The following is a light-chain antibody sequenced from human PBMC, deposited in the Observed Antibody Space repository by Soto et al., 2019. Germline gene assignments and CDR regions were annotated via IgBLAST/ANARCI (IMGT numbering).Light chain of an antibody. V-gene: IGKV3-20*01. J-gene: IGKJ4*01. CDR2: GAF. CDR1: QSVTSNY. Sequence: EVVLTQSPGTLSLSPGERATLSCRASQSVTSNYLAWYQQRPGLAPRLLIYGAFTRAAGVPARFSGSGSGTEFTLTISSLEPEDFAVYYCQQFSSYPLTFGGGTKVDI. CDR3: QQFSSYPLT.